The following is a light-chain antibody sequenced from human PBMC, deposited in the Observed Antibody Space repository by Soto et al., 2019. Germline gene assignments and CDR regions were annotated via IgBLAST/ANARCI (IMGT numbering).Light chain of an antibody. CDR2: DVS. CDR3: ASYTTGSTYV. Sequence: QSVLAQPASVSGSPGQSIAISCTGTSSDVGGYSYVSWYQQQPGKAPKLVISDVSNRPSGVSDRFSGSKSGNTASLTISWLQTEDEADYYCASYTTGSTYVFGTGTKVTVL. V-gene: IGLV2-14*01. CDR1: SSDVGGYSY. J-gene: IGLJ1*01.